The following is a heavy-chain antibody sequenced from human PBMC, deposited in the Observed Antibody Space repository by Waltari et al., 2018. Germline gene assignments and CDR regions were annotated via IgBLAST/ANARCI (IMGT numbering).Heavy chain of an antibody. V-gene: IGHV3-23*01. J-gene: IGHJ4*02. CDR1: GFTFSRHA. CDR2: ISGSGGST. Sequence: EVQLLESGGGLVQPGGSLRLSCAASGFTFSRHAMGWVRQAPGKGLEWVSAISGSGGSTYYADPVKGRFTISRDNSKNTLYLQMNSLRAEDTAVYYCASEGWGYDYWGQGTLVTVSS. D-gene: IGHD3-16*01. CDR3: ASEGWGYDY.